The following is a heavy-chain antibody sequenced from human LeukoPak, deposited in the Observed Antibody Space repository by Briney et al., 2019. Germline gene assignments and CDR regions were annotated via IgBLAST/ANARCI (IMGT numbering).Heavy chain of an antibody. CDR3: ARDPGYSGSYAPAFDI. CDR2: TYYRPKWYN. D-gene: IGHD1-26*01. J-gene: IGHJ3*02. Sequence: SQTLSLTCAISGDSVSSNSAAWNWIRQSPSRGLEWLGRTYYRPKWYNDYAVSVKSRITINPDTSKNQFSQQLNSVTPEDTAVYYCARDPGYSGSYAPAFDIWGQGTMVTVSS. V-gene: IGHV6-1*01. CDR1: GDSVSSNSAA.